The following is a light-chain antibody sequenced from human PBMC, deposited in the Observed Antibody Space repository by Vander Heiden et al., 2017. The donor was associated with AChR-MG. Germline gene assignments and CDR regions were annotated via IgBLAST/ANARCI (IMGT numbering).Light chain of an antibody. V-gene: IGLV2-14*01. CDR3: SSYRGGSTLV. CDR1: SSDIGGYDF. J-gene: IGLJ2*01. Sequence: QSALTQPASVSGSPGQSITISCTGTSSDIGGYDFVSWYQQHPGRAPKLMIFEVTNRPAGVSSRFSASKSGNTASLTISGLQAEDEADYYCSSYRGGSTLVFGGGTKLT. CDR2: EVT.